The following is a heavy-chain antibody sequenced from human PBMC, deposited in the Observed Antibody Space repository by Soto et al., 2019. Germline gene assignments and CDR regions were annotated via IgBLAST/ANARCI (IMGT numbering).Heavy chain of an antibody. V-gene: IGHV4-39*01. CDR3: ARLPFIVVVVAATGYYYGMDV. CDR1: GGSISSSSYY. D-gene: IGHD2-15*01. Sequence: LSLTCTVSGGSISSSSYYWGWIRQPPGKGLEWIGSIYYSGSTYYNPSLKSRVTISVDTSKNQFSLKLSSVTAADTAVYYCARLPFIVVVVAATGYYYGMDVWGQGTTVTVSS. CDR2: IYYSGST. J-gene: IGHJ6*02.